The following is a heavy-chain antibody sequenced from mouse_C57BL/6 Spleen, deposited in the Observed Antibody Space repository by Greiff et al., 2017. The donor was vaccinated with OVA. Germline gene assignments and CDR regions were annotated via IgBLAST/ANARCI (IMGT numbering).Heavy chain of an antibody. D-gene: IGHD1-1*01. CDR1: GYTFTSYW. Sequence: QVQLQQPGAELVKPGASVKLSCKASGYTFTSYWMQWVKQRPGQGLEWIGEIDPSDSYTNYNQKFKGKATLTVDTSSSTAYMQLSSLTSEDSAVYYCARGGSSITTGVPRYYFDYWGQGTTLTVSS. CDR3: ARGGSSITTGVPRYYFDY. V-gene: IGHV1-50*01. J-gene: IGHJ2*01. CDR2: IDPSDSYT.